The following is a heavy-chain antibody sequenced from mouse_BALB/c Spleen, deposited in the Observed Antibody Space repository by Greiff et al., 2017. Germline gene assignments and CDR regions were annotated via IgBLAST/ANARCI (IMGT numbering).Heavy chain of an antibody. Sequence: EVHLVESGGGLVQPGGSRKLSCAASGFTFSSFGMHWVRQAPEKGLEWVAYISSGSSTIYYADTVKGRFTISRDNPKNTLFLQMTSLRSEDTAMYYCARSDYYRYDGGGFDYWGQGTTLTVSS. D-gene: IGHD2-14*01. CDR3: ARSDYYRYDGGGFDY. CDR1: GFTFSSFG. V-gene: IGHV5-17*02. CDR2: ISSGSSTI. J-gene: IGHJ2*01.